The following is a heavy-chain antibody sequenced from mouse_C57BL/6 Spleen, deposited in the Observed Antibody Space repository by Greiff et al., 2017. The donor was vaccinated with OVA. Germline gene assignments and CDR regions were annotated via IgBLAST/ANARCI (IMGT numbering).Heavy chain of an antibody. CDR1: CYRFPSSY. V-gene: IGHV1-66*01. CDR3: ARDGSYYAMDY. J-gene: IGHJ4*01. CDR2: IYPGSGNT. Sequence: VQLQQSGPELVKPGASVKISCPASCYRFPSSYIHWVKQRPGQGLELIGWIYPGSGNTKYNEKFKGKATLTADTSSGTAYMQLSSLTSEDSAVYYCARDGSYYAMDYWGQGTSVTVSS. D-gene: IGHD2-3*01.